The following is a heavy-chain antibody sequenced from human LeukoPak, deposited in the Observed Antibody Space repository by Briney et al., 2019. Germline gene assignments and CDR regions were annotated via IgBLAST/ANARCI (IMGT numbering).Heavy chain of an antibody. CDR2: ISYVGSNT. D-gene: IGHD1-26*01. V-gene: IGHV3-30*18. Sequence: GGSLRLSCAASGFTFSSYDTHWVRQAPGKGLEWVTVISYVGSNTHTRDSVKGRFTISRDSTKNTLYLKMNSLRAEDTSVYYCAKEGSNGDFDYWGQGTLVTVSS. J-gene: IGHJ4*02. CDR1: GFTFSSYD. CDR3: AKEGSNGDFDY.